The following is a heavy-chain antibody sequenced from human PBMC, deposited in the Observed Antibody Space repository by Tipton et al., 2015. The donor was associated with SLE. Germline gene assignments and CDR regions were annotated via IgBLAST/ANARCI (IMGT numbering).Heavy chain of an antibody. V-gene: IGHV4-31*03. J-gene: IGHJ3*02. D-gene: IGHD7-27*01. CDR2: IYYIGST. CDR3: ARVPLGPDSAFDI. CDR1: GGSISSGGYY. Sequence: TLSLTCTVSGGSISSGGYYWSWIRQHPGKCLEWIGYIYYIGSTYYTPSLKSRFTISEDTSKNQISLKLSSVTAADTAVYYCARVPLGPDSAFDIWGQGTMVTVSS.